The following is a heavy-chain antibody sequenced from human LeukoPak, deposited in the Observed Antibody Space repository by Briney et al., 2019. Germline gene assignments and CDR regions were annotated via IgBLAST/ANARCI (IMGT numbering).Heavy chain of an antibody. J-gene: IGHJ3*02. D-gene: IGHD2-15*01. CDR1: GFTFSRYG. V-gene: IGHV3-33*01. Sequence: PGGSLRFSCAASGFTFSRYGMHWVRQAPGKGLEWVAIIWYDGNEKYYADSVKGRLTISRDNSKNTLYLQMNSLRAEDTALYYCAREGDRMDAFNIWGQGKKVPVSS. CDR3: AREGDRMDAFNI. CDR2: IWYDGNEK.